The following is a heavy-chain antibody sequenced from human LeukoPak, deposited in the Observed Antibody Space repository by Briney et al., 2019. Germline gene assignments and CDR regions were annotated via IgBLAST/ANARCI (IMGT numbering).Heavy chain of an antibody. Sequence: ASVTVSCKASGYTFTIYDINWVRQATGQGLEWMGWMNPNSGNTGHAQKFQGRVTITADESTSTAYMELSSLRSEDTAVYYCARWYHYGSGSFPTTNWFDPWGQGTLVTVSS. J-gene: IGHJ5*02. V-gene: IGHV1-8*01. D-gene: IGHD3-10*01. CDR1: GYTFTIYD. CDR3: ARWYHYGSGSFPTTNWFDP. CDR2: MNPNSGNT.